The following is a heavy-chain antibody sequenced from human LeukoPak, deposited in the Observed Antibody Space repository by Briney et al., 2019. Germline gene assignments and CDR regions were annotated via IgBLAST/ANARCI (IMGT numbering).Heavy chain of an antibody. Sequence: GGSLRLSCAASGFTFSSYAMSWVRQAPGKGLEWVSAISGNGDSAYYTDSVKGRFTISRDNSKSTLYLQMNSLRAEDTAVYYCARDKSLSGSYYFYWGQGTLVTVSS. V-gene: IGHV3-23*01. CDR1: GFTFSSYA. CDR2: ISGNGDSA. CDR3: ARDKSLSGSYYFY. J-gene: IGHJ4*02. D-gene: IGHD1-26*01.